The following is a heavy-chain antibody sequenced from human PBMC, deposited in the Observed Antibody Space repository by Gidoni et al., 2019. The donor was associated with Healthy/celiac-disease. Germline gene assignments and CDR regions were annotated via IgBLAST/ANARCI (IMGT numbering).Heavy chain of an antibody. J-gene: IGHJ4*02. CDR1: GGSISSYY. CDR3: ARDSYCSGGSCSSREYYFDY. CDR2: IYYSGST. Sequence: QVQLQESGPGLVKPSETLSLACPVSGGSISSYYWSWIRQPPGKGLEWIGYIYYSGSTNYNPSLKSRVTISVDTSKNQFSLKLSSVTAADTAVYYCARDSYCSGGSCSSREYYFDYWGQGTLVTVSS. V-gene: IGHV4-59*01. D-gene: IGHD2-15*01.